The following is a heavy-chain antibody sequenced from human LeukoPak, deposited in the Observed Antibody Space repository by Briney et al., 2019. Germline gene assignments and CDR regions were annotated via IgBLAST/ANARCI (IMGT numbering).Heavy chain of an antibody. V-gene: IGHV4-39*01. J-gene: IGHJ5*02. Sequence: SDTLSLTCTLSGGSISSSYYWGWIRQPPGKGLECIGMIYYSGSTYYNPSLKSRVTISVDTSKHQFSLKLSSVTAADTAVYYCARHSLWFGEFDPWGQGTLVTGSA. CDR1: GGSISSSYY. CDR3: ARHSLWFGEFDP. CDR2: IYYSGST. D-gene: IGHD3-10*01.